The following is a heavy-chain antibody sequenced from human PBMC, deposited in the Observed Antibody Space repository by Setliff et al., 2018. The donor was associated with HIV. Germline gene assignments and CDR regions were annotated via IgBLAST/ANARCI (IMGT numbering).Heavy chain of an antibody. CDR2: IIPIFGTA. CDR1: GGTFSTYG. J-gene: IGHJ3*02. Sequence: PRASVKVSCKASGGTFSTYGISWVRQGPGQGLEWMGRIIPIFGTANYAQKFQGRVTITADKSTSTAYMELSRLRSDDTGVYYCASKVHCTNGVCLDAFDIWGQGTTVTVSS. V-gene: IGHV1-69*06. D-gene: IGHD2-8*01. CDR3: ASKVHCTNGVCLDAFDI.